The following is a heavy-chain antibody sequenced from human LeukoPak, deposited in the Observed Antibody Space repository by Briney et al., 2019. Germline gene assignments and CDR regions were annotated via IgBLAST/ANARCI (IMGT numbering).Heavy chain of an antibody. Sequence: PSETLSLTCAVYGGSFSGYYWSWIRQPPGKGLEWIGEINHSGSTNYNPSLKSRVTISVDTSQNQFSLKLSSVTAADTAVYYCARGGGRHFYWLFRYYFDYWGQGTLVTVSS. D-gene: IGHD3-9*01. CDR1: GGSFSGYY. CDR2: INHSGST. V-gene: IGHV4-34*01. CDR3: ARGGGRHFYWLFRYYFDY. J-gene: IGHJ4*02.